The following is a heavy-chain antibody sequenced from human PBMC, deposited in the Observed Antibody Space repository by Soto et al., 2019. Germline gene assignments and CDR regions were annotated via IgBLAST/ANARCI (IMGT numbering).Heavy chain of an antibody. CDR1: GFTFTSSA. CDR3: AAGEYSSGWYRDYYYYGMDV. CDR2: IVVGSGNT. J-gene: IGHJ6*02. Sequence: GASVKVSCKASGFTFTSSAVQWVRQARGQRLEWIGWIVVGSGNTNYAQKFQERVTITRDMSTSTAYMELSSLRSEDTAVYYCAAGEYSSGWYRDYYYYGMDVWGQGTTVTVSS. V-gene: IGHV1-58*01. D-gene: IGHD6-19*01.